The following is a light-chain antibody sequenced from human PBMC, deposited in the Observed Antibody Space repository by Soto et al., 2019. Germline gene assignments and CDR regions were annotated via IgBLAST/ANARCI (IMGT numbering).Light chain of an antibody. Sequence: DIQLTHSPSSLSAFVGDSVTLTCRSSQRISTFLNWYHQKPGKAPKLLIYSASYLQSGVPSNFSGSGSGTDFTLSIVTLQPEDFGTYYCRQSYRLPLTLGGGTKVDIK. CDR1: QRISTF. CDR3: RQSYRLPLT. CDR2: SAS. V-gene: IGKV1-39*01. J-gene: IGKJ4*01.